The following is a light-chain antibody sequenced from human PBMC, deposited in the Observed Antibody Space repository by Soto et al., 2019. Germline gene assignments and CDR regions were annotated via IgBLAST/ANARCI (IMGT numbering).Light chain of an antibody. CDR1: QDINNH. J-gene: IGKJ4*01. CDR3: QQYVNALT. CDR2: DAA. V-gene: IGKV1-33*01. Sequence: DIQMTQSPSSLSASAGDRVTITCQASQDINNHLNWYQQKAGKAPKLLINDAANLETGFPSRLSGSGAGTDFTLTISGLQPKDIQRYYCQQYVNALTFGGGTKVEI.